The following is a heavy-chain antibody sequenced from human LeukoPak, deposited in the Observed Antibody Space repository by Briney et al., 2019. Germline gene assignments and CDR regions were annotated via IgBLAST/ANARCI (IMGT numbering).Heavy chain of an antibody. CDR1: GGSISSYY. CDR3: ASAGTLYYYDSSGYYSLDY. J-gene: IGHJ4*02. V-gene: IGHV4-59*01. CDR2: IYYSGST. Sequence: PSETLSLTCTVSGGSISSYYWSWIRQPPGKGLEWIGYIYYSGSTNYNLSLKSRVTISVDTSKNQFSLKLSSVTAADTAVYYCASAGTLYYYDSSGYYSLDYWGQGTLVTVSS. D-gene: IGHD3-22*01.